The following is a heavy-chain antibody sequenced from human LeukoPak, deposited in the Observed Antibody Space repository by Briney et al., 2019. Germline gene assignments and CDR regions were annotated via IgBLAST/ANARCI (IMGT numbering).Heavy chain of an antibody. J-gene: IGHJ4*02. D-gene: IGHD2/OR15-2a*01. CDR3: ARGISTRSPFDY. CDR2: IIPILGIA. V-gene: IGHV1-69*04. CDR1: GGTFSSYA. Sequence: ASVKVSCTAPGGTFSSYAISWVRQAPGQGLEWMGRIIPILGIANYAQKFQGRVTITADKSTSTAYMELSSLRSEDTAVYYCARGISTRSPFDYWGQGTLVTVSS.